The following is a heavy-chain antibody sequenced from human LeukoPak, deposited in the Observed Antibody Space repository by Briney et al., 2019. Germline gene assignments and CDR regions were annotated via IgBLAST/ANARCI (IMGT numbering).Heavy chain of an antibody. CDR1: GGTFSSYA. V-gene: IGHV1-69*13. CDR2: IIPIFGTA. Sequence: GASVKVSCKASGGTFSSYAISWVRQAPGQGLEWMGGIIPIFGTANYAQKFQGRVTITADESTSTAYMELSSLRSEDTAVYYCARDEVVIAVAGLNYYYYGTDVWGQGTTVTVSS. J-gene: IGHJ6*02. D-gene: IGHD6-19*01. CDR3: ARDEVVIAVAGLNYYYYGTDV.